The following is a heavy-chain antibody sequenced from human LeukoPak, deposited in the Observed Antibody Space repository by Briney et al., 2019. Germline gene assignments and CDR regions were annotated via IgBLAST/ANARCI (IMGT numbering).Heavy chain of an antibody. CDR2: ISYDGSNK. Sequence: GGSLRLSCAASGFTFSNYAMHWVRQAPGKGLEWVAVISYDGSNKYYADSVKGRFSISRDNSQNTLYLQMNSLKTEDTTVYYCARGPLTGKWPDMGFDYWGQGSLVTVSS. D-gene: IGHD3-9*01. CDR3: ARGPLTGKWPDMGFDY. J-gene: IGHJ4*02. CDR1: GFTFSNYA. V-gene: IGHV3-30-3*01.